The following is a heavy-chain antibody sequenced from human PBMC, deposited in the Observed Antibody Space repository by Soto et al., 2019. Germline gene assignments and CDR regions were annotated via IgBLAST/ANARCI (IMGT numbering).Heavy chain of an antibody. Sequence: PGESLKISCKGSGYSFTGYWISWVRLMPGKGLEWVGRIDPSDSLTNYSPSFQGHVTISSDNSISTAYLQWSRLKASDTAMYYCARQRDYHYGMDVWGHGTTVTVSS. CDR1: GYSFTGYW. CDR3: ARQRDYHYGMDV. J-gene: IGHJ6*02. V-gene: IGHV5-10-1*01. CDR2: IDPSDSLT.